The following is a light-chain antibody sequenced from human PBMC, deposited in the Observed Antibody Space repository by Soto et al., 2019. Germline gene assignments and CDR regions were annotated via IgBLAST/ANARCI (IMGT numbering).Light chain of an antibody. CDR2: WAS. CDR3: QQYYSTPLYT. J-gene: IGKJ2*01. Sequence: DTVMTQSPDSLAVSLGERATINCKSSQSVLNSSNNKNYLAWYQQKPGQPPKLLIYWASTRESGVPDRFSGSGYGTDFTLTISSLQAEDVAVYYCQQYYSTPLYTFGQGTKLEIK. V-gene: IGKV4-1*01. CDR1: QSVLNSSNNKNY.